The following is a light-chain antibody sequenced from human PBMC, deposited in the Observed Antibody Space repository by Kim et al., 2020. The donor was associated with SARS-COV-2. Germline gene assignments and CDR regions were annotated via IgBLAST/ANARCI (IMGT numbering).Light chain of an antibody. V-gene: IGKV4-1*01. J-gene: IGKJ1*01. CDR1: RSFLDRSDNKNY. CDR2: WAS. Sequence: IVMTQSPDSLAVSLGERATISCKSSRSFLDRSDNKNYLTWFQQKPGQPPKLLIYWASTRQSGVPDRFSGSGSGTDFTLTINGLQPEDVAVYYCQQFYDGPRAFGQGTKVDIK. CDR3: QQFYDGPRA.